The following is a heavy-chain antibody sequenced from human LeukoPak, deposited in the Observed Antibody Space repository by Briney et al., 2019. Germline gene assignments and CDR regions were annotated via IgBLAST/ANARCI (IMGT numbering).Heavy chain of an antibody. Sequence: SVKVSCKASGGTFSSYAISWVRQAPGQGLEWMGGIIPIFGTANYAQKFQGRVTITADESTSTAYMELSSLRSEDTAVYYCARGTDSSGYLPNYFDYWGQGTLVTVSP. J-gene: IGHJ4*02. D-gene: IGHD3-22*01. CDR2: IIPIFGTA. CDR1: GGTFSSYA. V-gene: IGHV1-69*01. CDR3: ARGTDSSGYLPNYFDY.